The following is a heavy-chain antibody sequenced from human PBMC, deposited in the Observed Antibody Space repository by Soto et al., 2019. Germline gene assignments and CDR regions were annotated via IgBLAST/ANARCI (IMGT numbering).Heavy chain of an antibody. CDR2: VYRDGSI. V-gene: IGHV3-53*01. CDR3: ARDSAVGELFVRFDS. J-gene: IGHJ4*02. Sequence: EVQLMESGGDLRQPGGSLRLSCAASGFTIRSNSMSWVRQAPWKGLEWVSAVYRDGSIYYADSVKGRFTTSRDTSRNILFLQRSSLPADDTAVYYCARDSAVGELFVRFDSWGQGTLVAVSS. CDR1: GFTIRSNS. D-gene: IGHD3-16*01.